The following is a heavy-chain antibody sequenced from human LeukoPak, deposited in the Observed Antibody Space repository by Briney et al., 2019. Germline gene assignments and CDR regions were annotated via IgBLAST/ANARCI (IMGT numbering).Heavy chain of an antibody. Sequence: ASVKVSCKASGYTFTSYGISWVRQAPGQGLEWMGWISAYNGNTNYAQKLQGRVTITADKSTSTAYMELSSLRSEDTAVYYCARESDPNEYYYGSDNYYYGMDVWGQGTTVTVSS. V-gene: IGHV1-18*01. J-gene: IGHJ6*02. CDR2: ISAYNGNT. CDR3: ARESDPNEYYYGSDNYYYGMDV. CDR1: GYTFTSYG. D-gene: IGHD3-10*01.